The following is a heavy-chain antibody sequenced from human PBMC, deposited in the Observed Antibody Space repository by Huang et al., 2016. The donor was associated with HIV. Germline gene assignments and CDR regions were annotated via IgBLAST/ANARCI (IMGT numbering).Heavy chain of an antibody. CDR1: GFTFSGYG. CDR3: ASLVLRFLEWHPGYFDY. CDR2: RRYDGRNK. J-gene: IGHJ4*02. V-gene: IGHV3-30*02. D-gene: IGHD3-3*01. Sequence: QVQLVESGGGVVQPGGSLRLSCAASGFTFSGYGMHWVRQARDKGLEGVALRRYDGRNKFYADSVKGLFTISRDNSKNTLYLQMNSLRAEDTAVYYCASLVLRFLEWHPGYFDYWGQGTLVTVSS.